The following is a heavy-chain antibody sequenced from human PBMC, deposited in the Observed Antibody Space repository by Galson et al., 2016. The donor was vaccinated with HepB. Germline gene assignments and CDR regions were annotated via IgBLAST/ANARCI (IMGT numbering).Heavy chain of an antibody. Sequence: SETLSLTCIVSGDSISSSSYFWGWIRQPPGKGLEWIGTIYYRGSTSYNPSLQRRVTISVDTSKNQLSLKLNSVTATDTAVYYCARLRGIWGSSWYGGDMDVWGKGTTVTVSS. CDR3: ARLRGIWGSSWYGGDMDV. CDR1: GDSISSSSYF. V-gene: IGHV4-39*01. CDR2: IYYRGST. D-gene: IGHD6-13*01. J-gene: IGHJ6*03.